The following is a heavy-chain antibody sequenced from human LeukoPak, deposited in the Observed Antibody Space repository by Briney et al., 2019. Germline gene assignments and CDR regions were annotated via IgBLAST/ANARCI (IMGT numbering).Heavy chain of an antibody. J-gene: IGHJ4*02. CDR3: ARVQGSDTSGSFDH. CDR1: GYTFTNYA. Sequence: ASVKVSCKASGYTFTNYAISWVRQAPGQGLEWMGWISAYNGKTNYAQNLQGRVTMTRSTSLSEAYMELTSLKFEDTAVYYCARVQGSDTSGSFDHWGQGTLVTVSS. V-gene: IGHV1-18*01. D-gene: IGHD1-26*01. CDR2: ISAYNGKT.